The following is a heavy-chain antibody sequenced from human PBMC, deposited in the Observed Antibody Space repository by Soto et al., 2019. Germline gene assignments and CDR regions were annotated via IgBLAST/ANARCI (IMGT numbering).Heavy chain of an antibody. V-gene: IGHV4-59*01. CDR2: IYYSGST. D-gene: IGHD5-18*01. J-gene: IGHJ6*02. CDR3: ARGGYSYGYYYYGMDV. CDR1: GGSISSYY. Sequence: SETLSLTCTVSGGSISSYYWSWIRQPPRKGLEWIGYIYYSGSTNYNPSLKSRVTISVDTSKNQFSLKLSSVTAADTAVYYCARGGYSYGYYYYGMDVWGQGTTVTVSS.